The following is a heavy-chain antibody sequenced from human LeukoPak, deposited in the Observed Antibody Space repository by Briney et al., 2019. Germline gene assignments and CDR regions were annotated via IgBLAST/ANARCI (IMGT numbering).Heavy chain of an antibody. J-gene: IGHJ4*02. CDR1: GFSFSSYN. CDR3: ARADTFDY. CDR2: ISGSSSYI. Sequence: GGSLRLSCAASGFSFSSYNMHWVRQAPGKGLEWVSSISGSSSYIFYGDSVKGRFTISRDNAKNSLFLQMNSLRAEDTAVYYCARADTFDYWGQGTLVTVSS. V-gene: IGHV3-21*01.